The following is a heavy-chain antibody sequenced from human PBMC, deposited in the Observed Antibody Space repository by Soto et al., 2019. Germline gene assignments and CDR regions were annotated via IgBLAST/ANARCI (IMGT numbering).Heavy chain of an antibody. Sequence: SETLSLTCTVSGGSISSGGYYWSWIRQRPGKGLEWIGYIYYSGSTYYNPSLKSRVTISVDTSKNQFSLKLSSVTAADTAVYYCARGGSSDWQVALDIWGQGTMVTVSS. CDR3: ARGGSSDWQVALDI. J-gene: IGHJ3*02. D-gene: IGHD6-19*01. V-gene: IGHV4-31*03. CDR2: IYYSGST. CDR1: GGSISSGGYY.